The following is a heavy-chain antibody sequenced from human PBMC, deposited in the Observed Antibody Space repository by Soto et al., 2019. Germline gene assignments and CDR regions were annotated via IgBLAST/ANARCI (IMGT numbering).Heavy chain of an antibody. D-gene: IGHD2-21*02. J-gene: IGHJ6*03. V-gene: IGHV3-49*03. CDR2: IRSKAYGGTT. Sequence: GGSLRLSCTASGFTFGDYAMSWFRQAPGKGLEWVGFIRSKAYGGTTEYAASVKGRFTISRDDSKSIAYLQMNSLKTEDTAVYYCTRGVEGVTDYYYYMDVWGKGTTVTVSS. CDR1: GFTFGDYA. CDR3: TRGVEGVTDYYYYMDV.